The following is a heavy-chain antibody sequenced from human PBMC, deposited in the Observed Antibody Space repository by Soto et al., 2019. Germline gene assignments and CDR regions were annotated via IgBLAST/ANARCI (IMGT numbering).Heavy chain of an antibody. Sequence: QVQLVESGGGVVQPGRSLRLSCAASGFTFSSYAMHWVRQAPGKGLEWVAVISYDGSNKYYADSVKGRFTISRDNSKNTLYLQMNSLRAEDTAVYYCARDEAAAADTNFDYWGQGTLVTVSS. D-gene: IGHD6-13*01. CDR1: GFTFSSYA. CDR2: ISYDGSNK. V-gene: IGHV3-30-3*01. J-gene: IGHJ4*02. CDR3: ARDEAAAADTNFDY.